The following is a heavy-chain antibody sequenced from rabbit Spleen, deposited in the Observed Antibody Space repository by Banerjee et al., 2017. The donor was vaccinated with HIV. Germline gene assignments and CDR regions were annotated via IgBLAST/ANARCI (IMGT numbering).Heavy chain of an antibody. CDR1: GVSFSGDSY. J-gene: IGHJ6*01. CDR2: IDSGSSGFT. D-gene: IGHD8-1*01. CDR3: ARDTASSFSSYGMAL. V-gene: IGHV1S45*01. Sequence: QEQLVESGGGLVQPEGSLTLTCKASGVSFSGDSYMCWVRQAPGKGLEWIACIDSGSSGFTYFASWAKGRFTISKTSSTTVTLQMTSLTAADTATYFCARDTASSFSSYGMALWGPGPLVTVS.